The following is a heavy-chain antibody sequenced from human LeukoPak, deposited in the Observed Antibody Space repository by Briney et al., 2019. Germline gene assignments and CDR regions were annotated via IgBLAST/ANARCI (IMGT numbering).Heavy chain of an antibody. CDR1: GFTFSSYS. J-gene: IGHJ4*02. D-gene: IGHD5-18*01. V-gene: IGHV3-21*01. CDR2: IGSSSSYI. Sequence: GGSLRLSCAASGFTFSSYSMNWVRQAPGKGLEWVSSIGSSSSYIYYADSVKGRFTISRDNAKNSLYLQMNSLRAEDTAVYYCARVAVDTAMVEFYFDYWGQGTLVTVSS. CDR3: ARVAVDTAMVEFYFDY.